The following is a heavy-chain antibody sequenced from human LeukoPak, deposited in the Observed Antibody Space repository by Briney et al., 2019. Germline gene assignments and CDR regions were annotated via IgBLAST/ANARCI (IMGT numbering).Heavy chain of an antibody. D-gene: IGHD6-19*01. J-gene: IGHJ4*02. CDR2: ISWNSGSI. Sequence: GRSLRLSCAASGFTFDDYAMHWVRQAPGKGLEWVSGISWNSGSIGYADSVKGRFTISRDNAKNSLYLQMNSLRAEDTALYYCAKGDSSGWDDPYFDYWGQGTLVTVSS. CDR3: AKGDSSGWDDPYFDY. CDR1: GFTFDDYA. V-gene: IGHV3-9*01.